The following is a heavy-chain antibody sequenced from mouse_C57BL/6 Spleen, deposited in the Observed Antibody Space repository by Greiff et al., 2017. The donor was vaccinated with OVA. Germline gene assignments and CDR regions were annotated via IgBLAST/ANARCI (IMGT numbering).Heavy chain of an antibody. J-gene: IGHJ1*03. V-gene: IGHV3-6*01. CDR2: ISYDGSN. CDR3: ARGEGYDYDRYFDV. Sequence: EVKLQESGPGLVKPSQSLSLTCSVTGYSITSGYYWNWIRQFPGNKLEWMGYISYDGSNNYNPSLKNRISITRDTSKNQFFLKLNPVTTEDTATYYCARGEGYDYDRYFDVRGTGTTVTVSS. CDR1: GYSITSGYY. D-gene: IGHD2-4*01.